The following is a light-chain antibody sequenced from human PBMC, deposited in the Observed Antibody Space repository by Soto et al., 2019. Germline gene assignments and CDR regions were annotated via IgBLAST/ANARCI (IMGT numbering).Light chain of an antibody. Sequence: QSVLTQPASVSASPGQSITISCTGTSSDVGFYNLVSWYQQHPDKVPKLLIYESNRRPSGVSNRFSGSKSGNTASLTISGLQAEDEADYYCCSYAGSYTLVFGGGTKLTVL. CDR1: SSDVGFYNL. V-gene: IGLV2-23*01. CDR3: CSYAGSYTLV. J-gene: IGLJ3*02. CDR2: ESN.